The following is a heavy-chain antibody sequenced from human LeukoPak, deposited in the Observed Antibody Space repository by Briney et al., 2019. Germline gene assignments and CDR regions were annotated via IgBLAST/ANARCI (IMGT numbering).Heavy chain of an antibody. Sequence: GGSLRLSCAASGFTFSSYAMSWVRQAPGKGLEWVSGILDSGYSTYYANSVKGRFTISRGNTNNTLYLQMNSLRAEDTAVYYCAKLGGHPLHNYYVGVWGKGTTVAVSS. D-gene: IGHD3-16*01. V-gene: IGHV3-23*01. CDR1: GFTFSSYA. J-gene: IGHJ6*03. CDR3: AKLGGHPLHNYYVGV. CDR2: ILDSGYST.